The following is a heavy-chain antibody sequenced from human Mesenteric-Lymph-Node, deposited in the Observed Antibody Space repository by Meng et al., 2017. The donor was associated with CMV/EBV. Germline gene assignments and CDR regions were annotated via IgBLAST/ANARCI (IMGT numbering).Heavy chain of an antibody. CDR1: GGTFSSYA. J-gene: IGHJ5*02. D-gene: IGHD3-22*01. V-gene: IGHV1-69*05. Sequence: ASGGTFSSYAISWVRQAPGQGLEWMGGIIPIFGTANYAQKFQGRVTITTDESTSTAYMELSSLRSEDTAVYYCASSDSSGFSRFDPWGQGTLVTVSS. CDR3: ASSDSSGFSRFDP. CDR2: IIPIFGTA.